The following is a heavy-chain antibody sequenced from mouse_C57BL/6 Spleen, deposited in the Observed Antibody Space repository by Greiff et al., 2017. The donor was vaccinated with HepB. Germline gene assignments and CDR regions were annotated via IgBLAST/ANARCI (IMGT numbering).Heavy chain of an antibody. V-gene: IGHV1-55*01. CDR3: ARAPDDKSAMDY. Sequence: VQLQQSGAELVKPGASVKMSCKASGYTFTSYWITWVKQRPGQGLEWIGDIDPGSGSTNYNEKFKSKATLTVDTSSSTAYMQLSSLTSEDSAVYYCARAPDDKSAMDYWGQGTLVTVSS. D-gene: IGHD2-3*01. CDR2: IDPGSGST. CDR1: GYTFTSYW. J-gene: IGHJ4*01.